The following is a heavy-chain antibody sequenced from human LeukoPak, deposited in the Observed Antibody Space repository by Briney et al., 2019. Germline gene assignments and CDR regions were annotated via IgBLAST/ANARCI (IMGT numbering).Heavy chain of an antibody. CDR1: GGTFSSYA. CDR3: ARLAWELLPQPNDY. CDR2: IIPIFGTA. J-gene: IGHJ4*02. V-gene: IGHV1-69*13. Sequence: GASVKVSCKASGGTFSSYAISWVRQAPGQGLEWMGGIIPIFGTANYAQKFQGRVTITADESTSTAYMELSSLRSEDTAVYYCARLAWELLPQPNDYWGQGTLVTVSS. D-gene: IGHD1-26*01.